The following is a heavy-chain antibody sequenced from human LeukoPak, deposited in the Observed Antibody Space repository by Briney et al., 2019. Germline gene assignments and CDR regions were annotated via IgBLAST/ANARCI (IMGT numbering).Heavy chain of an antibody. D-gene: IGHD3-22*01. Sequence: GGSLRLSCVASGFTFASYSMTWVRQAPGKGLEWISYISISSSTINYADSVKGRFTISRDNAKNSLYLQMNSLRAEDTAVYYCAKKGVVVTIRREKWGQGTLVTVSS. CDR2: ISISSSTI. J-gene: IGHJ4*02. V-gene: IGHV3-48*01. CDR1: GFTFASYS. CDR3: AKKGVVVTIRREK.